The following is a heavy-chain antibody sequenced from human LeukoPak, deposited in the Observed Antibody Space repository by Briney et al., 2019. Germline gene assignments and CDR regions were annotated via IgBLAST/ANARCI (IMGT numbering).Heavy chain of an antibody. CDR2: ISAYNGNT. J-gene: IGHJ4*02. D-gene: IGHD5-12*01. V-gene: IGHV1-18*01. CDR1: GYTFTSYG. Sequence: ASVKVSCKASGYTFTSYGISWVRQAPGQGREWMGWISAYNGNTNYAQKLQGRVTMTTDTSTSTAYMELRSLRSDDTAVYYCAREDIVATILDYWGQGTLVTVSS. CDR3: AREDIVATILDY.